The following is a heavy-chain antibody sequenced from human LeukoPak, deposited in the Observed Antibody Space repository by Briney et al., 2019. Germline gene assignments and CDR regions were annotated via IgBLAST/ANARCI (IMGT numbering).Heavy chain of an antibody. Sequence: GGSLRLSCAASGFTFSSFGMHWVRQAPGKGLEWVSVIYVDGNTYYVDSVKGRFSISRDNSKNTLYLQMNSLRAEDTAVYYCARDHSESGSYPNPWGQGTLVTVSS. CDR1: GFTFSSFG. CDR2: IYVDGNT. V-gene: IGHV3-66*01. J-gene: IGHJ5*02. D-gene: IGHD3-10*01. CDR3: ARDHSESGSYPNP.